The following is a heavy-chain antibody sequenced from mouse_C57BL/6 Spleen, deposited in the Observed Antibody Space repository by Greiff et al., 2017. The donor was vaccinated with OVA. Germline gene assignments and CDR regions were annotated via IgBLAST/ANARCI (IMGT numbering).Heavy chain of an antibody. D-gene: IGHD4-1*01. CDR1: GFTFTDYY. Sequence: EVKLMESGGGLVQPGGSLSLSCAASGFTFTDYYMSWVRQPPGKALEWLGFIRNKANGYTTEYSASVKGRFTISRDNSQSILYLQMNALRAEDSATYYCARYSPTGTYFDYWGQGTTLTVSS. CDR2: IRNKANGYTT. J-gene: IGHJ2*01. V-gene: IGHV7-3*01. CDR3: ARYSPTGTYFDY.